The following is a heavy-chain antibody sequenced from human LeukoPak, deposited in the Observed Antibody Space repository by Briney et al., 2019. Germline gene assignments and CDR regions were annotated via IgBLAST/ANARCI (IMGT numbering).Heavy chain of an antibody. CDR3: ARATGGAAAADFDP. Sequence: SETLSLTCTVSGGSISSNHYYWAWIRQPPGKGLEWIGSIYYRGTTYYNPSLKSRVTISIDTSKNQFSLKLSSVTAADTAVYYCARATGGAAAADFDPWGQGTLVTVSS. CDR1: GGSISSNHYY. V-gene: IGHV4-39*07. J-gene: IGHJ5*02. D-gene: IGHD6-13*01. CDR2: IYYRGTT.